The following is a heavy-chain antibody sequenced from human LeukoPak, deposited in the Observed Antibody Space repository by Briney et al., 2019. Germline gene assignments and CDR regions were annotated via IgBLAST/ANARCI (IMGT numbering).Heavy chain of an antibody. J-gene: IGHJ5*02. CDR2: IYYSGST. D-gene: IGHD6-25*01. Sequence: PSETLSLTCTVSGGSISSGGYYWSWIRQHPGKGLEWIGYIYYSGSTYYNPSLKSRVTISVDTSKNQFSLKLSSVTAADTAVYYCARVSDSQYNWFDPWGQRTLVTVSS. V-gene: IGHV4-31*03. CDR1: GGSISSGGYY. CDR3: ARVSDSQYNWFDP.